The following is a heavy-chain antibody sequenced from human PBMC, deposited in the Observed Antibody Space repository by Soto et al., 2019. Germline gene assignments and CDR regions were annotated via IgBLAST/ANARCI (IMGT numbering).Heavy chain of an antibody. D-gene: IGHD4-17*01. CDR1: GYTFTGYY. V-gene: IGHV1-2*04. Sequence: GASVKVSCKASGYTFTGYYMHWVRQAPGQGLEWMGWINPNSGGTNYAQKFQGWVTMTRDTSISTAYMELSRLRSDDTAVYYCARGLSTVTTHGYGMDVWGQGTTVTVSS. CDR3: ARGLSTVTTHGYGMDV. J-gene: IGHJ6*02. CDR2: INPNSGGT.